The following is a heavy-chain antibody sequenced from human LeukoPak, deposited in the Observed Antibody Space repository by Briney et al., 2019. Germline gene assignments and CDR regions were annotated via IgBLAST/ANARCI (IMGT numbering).Heavy chain of an antibody. CDR3: AYTHYGDYELPAIYYFDY. V-gene: IGHV3-23*01. CDR2: ISGSGGST. CDR1: GFTFSSYA. D-gene: IGHD4-17*01. Sequence: QPGGSLRLSCAASGFTFSSYAMRWVRQAPGKGLEWVSAISGSGGSTYYADSVKGRFTISRDNSKNTLYLQMNSLRAEDTAVYYCAYTHYGDYELPAIYYFDYWGQGTLVTVSS. J-gene: IGHJ4*02.